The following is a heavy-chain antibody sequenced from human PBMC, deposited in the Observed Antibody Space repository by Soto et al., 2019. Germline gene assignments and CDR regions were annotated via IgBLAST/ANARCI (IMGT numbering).Heavy chain of an antibody. V-gene: IGHV3-30*18. CDR1: GFTFSSCG. Sequence: QVQLVESGGGVVQPGRSLRLSCAASGFTFSSCGMHWVRQAPGKGLEWVAVISYDGSNKYYADSVKGRFTISRDNSKNTLYLQMNSLRAEDTAVYYCAKDRDTAMAYWGQGTLVTVSS. D-gene: IGHD5-18*01. CDR3: AKDRDTAMAY. CDR2: ISYDGSNK. J-gene: IGHJ4*02.